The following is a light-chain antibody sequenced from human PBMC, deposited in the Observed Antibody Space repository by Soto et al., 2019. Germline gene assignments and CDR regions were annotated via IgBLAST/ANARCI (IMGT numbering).Light chain of an antibody. V-gene: IGKV3-15*01. J-gene: IGKJ5*01. CDR3: QQYNTWRSIS. CDR1: QSVSSK. CDR2: DTS. Sequence: EIVMTQSPGTLSVSPGERATLSCRASQSVSSKLAWYQHKPGQAPRLLIYDTSTRAAGIPARFTGSGSGTDFTLTISSLQSEDFAVYYCQQYNTWRSISFGQGTRLEI.